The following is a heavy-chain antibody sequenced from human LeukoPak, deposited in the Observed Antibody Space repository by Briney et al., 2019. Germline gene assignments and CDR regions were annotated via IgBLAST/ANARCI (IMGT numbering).Heavy chain of an antibody. CDR3: AREDCSTSCYPDY. Sequence: KPSETLSLTCTVSGVSISSGGYYWSWIRQPPGKGLEWIGYINHSGSTYYNPSLKSRVTISVDRSKNQFSLKLSSVTAADTAVYYCAREDCSTSCYPDYWGQGTLVTVSS. CDR1: GVSISSGGYY. D-gene: IGHD2-2*01. J-gene: IGHJ4*02. CDR2: INHSGST. V-gene: IGHV4-30-2*01.